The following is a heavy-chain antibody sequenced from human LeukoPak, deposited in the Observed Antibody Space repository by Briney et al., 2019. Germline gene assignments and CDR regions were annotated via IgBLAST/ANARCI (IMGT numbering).Heavy chain of an antibody. J-gene: IGHJ4*02. V-gene: IGHV1-18*01. CDR1: VYAFTNYG. D-gene: IGHD1-1*01. CDR3: ARRHLIGNGYFDH. Sequence: ASVTVSFKSSVYAFTNYGEDWRRLAPGQGLQLLGWFSTFSGNTTYAKIVQDRVTMTTDTSTNTAYLELRSLRSNHTAVYYCARRHLIGNGYFDHWGQGTLVTVSS. CDR2: FSTFSGNT.